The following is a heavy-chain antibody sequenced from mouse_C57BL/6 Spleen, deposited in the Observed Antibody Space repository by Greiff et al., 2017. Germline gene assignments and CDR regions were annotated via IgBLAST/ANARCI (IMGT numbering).Heavy chain of an antibody. CDR3: ALRPFAY. CDR2: IYPGDGDT. J-gene: IGHJ3*01. CDR1: GYAFSSSW. D-gene: IGHD2-12*01. V-gene: IGHV1-82*01. Sequence: QVHVKQSGPELVKPGASVKISCKASGYAFSSSWMNWVKQRPGKGLEWIGRIYPGDGDTNYNGKFKGKATLTADKSSSTAYMQLSSLTSEDSAVYFCALRPFAYWGQGTLVTVSA.